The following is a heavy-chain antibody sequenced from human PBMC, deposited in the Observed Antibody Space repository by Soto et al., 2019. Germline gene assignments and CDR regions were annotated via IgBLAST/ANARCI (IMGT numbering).Heavy chain of an antibody. D-gene: IGHD1-26*01. J-gene: IGHJ4*02. CDR2: IYDSEST. CDR1: GDSVSSDRYY. Sequence: QVQLQESGPGLVKPSETLSLNCTISGDSVSSDRYYWSWSRQPPGKGLEWIGYIYDSESTNPSLKSRVTMSADTSRNHFSLTLSSVTSADTAVYYCAAINRIVAGDYWGQGALVSVSS. V-gene: IGHV4-61*03. CDR3: AAINRIVAGDY.